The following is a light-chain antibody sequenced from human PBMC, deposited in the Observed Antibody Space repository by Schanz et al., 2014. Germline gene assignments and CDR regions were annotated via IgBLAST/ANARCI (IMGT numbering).Light chain of an antibody. CDR2: GAS. V-gene: IGKV3-15*01. CDR1: QSVSSN. J-gene: IGKJ2*01. CDR3: QQYGSSPPYT. Sequence: EIVMTQSPATLSVSPGERVTLSCRASQSVSSNLAWYQQKPGQAPRLLIYGASTRATGIPARFSGNGSGTDFTLTISRLEPEDFAVYYCQQYGSSPPYTFGQGTKLEIK.